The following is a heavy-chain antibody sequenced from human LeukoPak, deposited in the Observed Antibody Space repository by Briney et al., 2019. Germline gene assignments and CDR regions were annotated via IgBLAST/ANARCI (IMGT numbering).Heavy chain of an antibody. CDR2: LSYTGKT. J-gene: IGHJ4*02. CDR1: GASFSNSH. V-gene: IGHV4-59*01. Sequence: PSETLSLTCAVSGASFSNSHWNWIRHFPGKGLEWIGCLSYTGKTDYNPSLSSRVTISLGTSNNQVSLKLKSVTAADTAVYYCSEGYFEPFAHWGPGTLVTVSS. D-gene: IGHD2/OR15-2a*01. CDR3: SEGYFEPFAH.